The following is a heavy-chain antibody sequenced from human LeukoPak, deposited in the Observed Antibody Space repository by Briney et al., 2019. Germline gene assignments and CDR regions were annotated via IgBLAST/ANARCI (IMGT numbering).Heavy chain of an antibody. J-gene: IGHJ4*02. CDR2: ISAYYGNT. V-gene: IGHV1-18*01. CDR3: ARGEVGAITEH. Sequence: ASETVSCKASGYTFTSYGISWVRQAPGQGLEWMGWISAYYGNTNYAQKLQGRVTMTTDTSTSTAYMELRSLRSDDTAVYYCARGEVGAITEHWGQGTLVTVSS. CDR1: GYTFTSYG. D-gene: IGHD1-26*01.